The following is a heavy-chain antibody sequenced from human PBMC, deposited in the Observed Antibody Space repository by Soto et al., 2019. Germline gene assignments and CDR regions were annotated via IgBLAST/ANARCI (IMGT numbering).Heavy chain of an antibody. Sequence: QLQLHESGPGLVKPSGTLSLTCGLSGGSLTTPVWWTWVRLRPGKGLEWIGEVFHSGSANYNPSLQSRVTISGDKSTNQFSRRLSSVTAAGAAVYYCARKAWTRLDYWGQGALVTVSS. CDR3: ARKAWTRLDY. CDR1: GGSLTTPVW. V-gene: IGHV4-4*02. CDR2: VFHSGSA. D-gene: IGHD1-1*01. J-gene: IGHJ4*02.